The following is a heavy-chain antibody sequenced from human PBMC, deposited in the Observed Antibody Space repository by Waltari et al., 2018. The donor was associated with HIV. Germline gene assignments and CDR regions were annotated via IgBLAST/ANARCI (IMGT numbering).Heavy chain of an antibody. J-gene: IGHJ4*02. CDR2: INHSGRT. D-gene: IGHD2-2*01. CDR3: ARRGFRFCSSTTCLDY. Sequence: QVQLQQRGAGLLTPSETLSLTCAVYGGSFSDHYWTWIRQPPGKGLAWIGEINHSGRTNYKPPLKSRGTISVDTSKNQFSLKLSSVTAADTAVYYCARRGFRFCSSTTCLDYWGQGTLVTVSS. CDR1: GGSFSDHY. V-gene: IGHV4-34*01.